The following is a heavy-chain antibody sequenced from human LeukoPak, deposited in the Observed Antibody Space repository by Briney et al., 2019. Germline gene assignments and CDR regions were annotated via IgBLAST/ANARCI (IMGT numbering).Heavy chain of an antibody. Sequence: SGGSLRLSCAASGFTFSSYWMHWVRQAPGKGLVWVSRVNSDGSSISYADSVKDRFTISRDNAKNTLYLQMNSLRAGDTAVYYCASLGYQRDYWGQGTLVTVSS. CDR3: ASLGYQRDY. CDR2: VNSDGSSI. CDR1: GFTFSSYW. V-gene: IGHV3-74*01. J-gene: IGHJ4*02. D-gene: IGHD2-15*01.